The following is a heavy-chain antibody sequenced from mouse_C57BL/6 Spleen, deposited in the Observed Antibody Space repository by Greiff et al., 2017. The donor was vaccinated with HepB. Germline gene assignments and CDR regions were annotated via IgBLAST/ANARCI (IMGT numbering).Heavy chain of an antibody. D-gene: IGHD2-12*01. CDR1: GFNIKDDY. Sequence: EVQLQQSGAELVRPGASVKLSCTASGFNIKDDYMHWVKQRPEQGLEWIGWIDPENGDTEYASKFQGKATITADTSSNTAYLQLSSLTSEDTAVYYCTTSSYTSMDYWGQGTSVTVSS. V-gene: IGHV14-4*01. CDR3: TTSSYTSMDY. J-gene: IGHJ4*01. CDR2: IDPENGDT.